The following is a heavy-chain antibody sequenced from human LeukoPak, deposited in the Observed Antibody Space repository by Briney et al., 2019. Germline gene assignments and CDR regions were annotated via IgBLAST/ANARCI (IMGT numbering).Heavy chain of an antibody. CDR1: GDRVSSNSVA. D-gene: IGHD2-21*02. CDR2: TYYRSSWYN. CDR3: ARVTSHFDY. V-gene: IGHV6-1*01. Sequence: SQTLSLTCVISGDRVSSNSVAWNWIRQSLSGGLEWLGRTYYRSSWYNDYAVSVKSRITIKPDTSKNQFFLQLNSVTPEDTAVYYCARVTSHFDYWGQGTLVTVSS. J-gene: IGHJ4*02.